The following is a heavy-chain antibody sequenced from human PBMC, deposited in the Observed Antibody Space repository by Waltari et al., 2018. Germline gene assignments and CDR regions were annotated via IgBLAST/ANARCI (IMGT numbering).Heavy chain of an antibody. J-gene: IGHJ6*02. CDR3: ARGSKDSGRDV. CDR2: IGSSGET. CDR1: GFTFSSYV. V-gene: IGHV3-23*01. Sequence: EVQLLESGGRLVQPGGSLRLSCAASGFTFSSYVLIWVRQAPGKGVEWVSSIGSSGETYYAGSVKGRFTISRDNSKNTLYLQMNSLRAEDTALYYCARGSKDSGRDVWGQGTTVTVSS. D-gene: IGHD1-26*01.